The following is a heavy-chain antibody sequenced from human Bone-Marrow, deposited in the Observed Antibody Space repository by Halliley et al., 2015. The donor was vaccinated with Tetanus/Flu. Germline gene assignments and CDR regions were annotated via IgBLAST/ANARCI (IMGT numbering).Heavy chain of an antibody. CDR3: VRGQYYYGSGSYYNN. J-gene: IGHJ4*02. V-gene: IGHV4-34*01. D-gene: IGHD3-10*01. Sequence: TLSLTCVVYGGSFSGYYWSWIRQSPGKGLEWIGEINQSGGTNYNPSLKSRVIISLDTSKNQFSLKLSSVTAADTAVYYCVRGQYYYGSGSYYNNWGQGTLVTVSS. CDR1: GGSFSGYY. CDR2: INQSGGT.